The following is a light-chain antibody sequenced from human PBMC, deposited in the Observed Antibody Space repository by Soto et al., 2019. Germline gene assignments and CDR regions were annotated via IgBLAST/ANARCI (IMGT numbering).Light chain of an antibody. CDR2: EVS. CDR1: SSDVGGYNY. CDR3: SSFAGNNNVV. Sequence: QSALTQPPSASGSPGQSVTISCTGTSSDVGGYNYVSWYQQHPGKAPKLMISEVSKRPSGVPDRFSGSKSGNTASLTVSGLQADDEADYYCSSFAGNNNVVFGGGTKVTVL. J-gene: IGLJ2*01. V-gene: IGLV2-8*01.